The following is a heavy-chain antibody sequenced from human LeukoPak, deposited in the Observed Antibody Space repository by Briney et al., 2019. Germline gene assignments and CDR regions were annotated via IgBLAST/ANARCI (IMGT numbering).Heavy chain of an antibody. CDR1: GYTFTSYY. Sequence: GASVKVSCKASGYTFTSYYMHWVRQAPGQGLEWMGIINPSGGSTSYAQKFQGRVTMTRDTSTSTVYMELSSLRSEDTAVYYCARDHQLLYEPPGYFDYWGQGTLVTVSS. V-gene: IGHV1-46*01. J-gene: IGHJ4*02. CDR3: ARDHQLLYEPPGYFDY. CDR2: INPSGGST. D-gene: IGHD2-2*02.